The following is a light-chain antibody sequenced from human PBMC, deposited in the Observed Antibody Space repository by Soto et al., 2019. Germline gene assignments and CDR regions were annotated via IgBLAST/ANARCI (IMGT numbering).Light chain of an antibody. CDR2: DAS. J-gene: IGKJ5*01. CDR1: QSITIW. Sequence: DIQMTQSPSTLSASAGDRVTITCRASQSITIWLAWYQQKPGKAPKLLIYDASNLESVAPSRFSGSGSGTEFTLTISSLQPDDFATYYCQQFHSFPITFGQGTRLEIK. CDR3: QQFHSFPIT. V-gene: IGKV1-5*01.